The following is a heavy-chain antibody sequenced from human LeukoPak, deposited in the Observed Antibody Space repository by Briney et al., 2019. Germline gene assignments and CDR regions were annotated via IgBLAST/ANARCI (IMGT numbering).Heavy chain of an antibody. Sequence: ASVKVSCKASGYTYTGYYMHWVRQAPGQGLEWMGWINPNSGGTNYAQKFQGWVTMTRDTSISTAYMELSRLRSDDTAVYYCARTYSSSDEFDYWGQGTLVTVSS. V-gene: IGHV1-2*04. CDR2: INPNSGGT. D-gene: IGHD6-13*01. CDR3: ARTYSSSDEFDY. CDR1: GYTYTGYY. J-gene: IGHJ4*02.